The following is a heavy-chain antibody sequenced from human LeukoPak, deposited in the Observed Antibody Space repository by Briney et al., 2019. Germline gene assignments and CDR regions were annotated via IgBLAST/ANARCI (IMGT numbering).Heavy chain of an antibody. CDR3: ARHIYSSSSYYYGMDV. CDR2: IYYSGST. V-gene: IGHV4-59*08. Sequence: SETLSLTCTVSGGSISSYYWSWIRQPPGKGLEWIGYIYYSGSTNYNPSLKSRVTISVDTSKNQFSLKLSSVTAADTAVYYCARHIYSSSSYYYGMDVWGQGTTVTVSS. CDR1: GGSISSYY. D-gene: IGHD6-13*01. J-gene: IGHJ6*02.